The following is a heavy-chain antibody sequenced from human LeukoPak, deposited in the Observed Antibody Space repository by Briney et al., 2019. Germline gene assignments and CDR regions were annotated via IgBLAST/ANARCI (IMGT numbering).Heavy chain of an antibody. V-gene: IGHV1-69*13. CDR1: GGTFSSYA. CDR2: IIPIFDTA. J-gene: IGHJ5*02. D-gene: IGHD2-21*01. CDR3: ARDLCGGDCYNIDP. Sequence: ASVKVSCKASGGTFSSYAISWVRQAPGQGLEWMGGIIPIFDTANYAQKFQGRVTITADESTSTAYMELSSLRSDDTAVYYCARDLCGGDCYNIDPWGQGTLVTVSS.